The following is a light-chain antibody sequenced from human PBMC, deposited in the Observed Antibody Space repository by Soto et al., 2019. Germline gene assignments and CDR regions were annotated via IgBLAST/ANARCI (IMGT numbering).Light chain of an antibody. CDR2: EVS. Sequence: QSVLTQPASVSGSPGQSITISCTGTSSDVGSYNLVSWYQQHPGKAPKVIIYEVSNRPSGVSNRFSGSKSGNTASLTISGLQAEDEADYYCSSYTSSSSLGVFGGGTKLTVL. J-gene: IGLJ3*02. V-gene: IGLV2-14*02. CDR1: SSDVGSYNL. CDR3: SSYTSSSSLGV.